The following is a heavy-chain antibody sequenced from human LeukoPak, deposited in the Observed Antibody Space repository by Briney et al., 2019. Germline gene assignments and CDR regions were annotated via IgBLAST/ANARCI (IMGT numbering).Heavy chain of an antibody. CDR2: IYDGDIT. D-gene: IGHD6-13*01. Sequence: PGRSLRLSCAASGFTFSSYGMHWVRQAPGKGLDWVSVIYDGDITYYADSVKGRFTISRDSSMDTLYLQMNSLRAEDTAVYYCAKVAPAGTYFDSWGQGTLVTVSS. J-gene: IGHJ4*02. CDR3: AKVAPAGTYFDS. V-gene: IGHV3-66*01. CDR1: GFTFSSYG.